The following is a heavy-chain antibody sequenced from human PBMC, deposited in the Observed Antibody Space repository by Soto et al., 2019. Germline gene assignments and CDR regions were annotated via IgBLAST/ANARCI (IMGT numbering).Heavy chain of an antibody. J-gene: IGHJ6*02. Sequence: VKLYWKDSDNGNNVDGSGWRRHAPGQGLEWMGWISGYNGNTKYAQKFQDRVTMTADTSTRTAFMEVRSLTSDDTGVYFCAATGGNYFGLDVWGQGTTVTVSS. CDR2: ISGYNGNT. CDR3: AATGGNYFGLDV. V-gene: IGHV1-18*01. D-gene: IGHD2-8*02. CDR1: DNGNNVDG.